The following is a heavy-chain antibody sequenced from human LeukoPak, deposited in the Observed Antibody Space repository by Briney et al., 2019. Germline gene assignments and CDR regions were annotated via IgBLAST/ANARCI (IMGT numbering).Heavy chain of an antibody. CDR3: AAIYSYGSDY. CDR2: IYYNENA. J-gene: IGHJ4*02. CDR1: GTSISSYY. D-gene: IGHD5-18*01. Sequence: SETLSLTCTVSGTSISSYYWSWIRQPPGKGLEWIGCIYYNENANYSPSLKSRATISIDTSKNQFSLKLTPVTAADTAVYYCAAIYSYGSDYWGQGILVTVSS. V-gene: IGHV4-59*01.